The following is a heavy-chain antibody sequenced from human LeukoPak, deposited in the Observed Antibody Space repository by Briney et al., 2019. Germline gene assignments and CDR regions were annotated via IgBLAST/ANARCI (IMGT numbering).Heavy chain of an antibody. D-gene: IGHD1-26*01. J-gene: IGHJ4*02. CDR1: GGSIRSYY. CDR2: IYTSGST. Sequence: SETLSLTCTVSGGSIRSYYWSWIRQPAGKGLEWIGRIYTSGSTNYNPSLKSRVTMSVDTSKNQFSLKLSSVTAADTAVYYCARGPYSGSYYGGYYFDYWGQGTLVTVSS. V-gene: IGHV4-4*07. CDR3: ARGPYSGSYYGGYYFDY.